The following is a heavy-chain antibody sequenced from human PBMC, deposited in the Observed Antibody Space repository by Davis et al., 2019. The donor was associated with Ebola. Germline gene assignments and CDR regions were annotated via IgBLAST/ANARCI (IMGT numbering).Heavy chain of an antibody. V-gene: IGHV4-39*07. CDR2: ISSSGST. CDR3: VRDGHSSSRFGY. Sequence: GSLRLSCTVSGDSTSSGTYYWGWIRQPPGKGLEWIGTISSSGSTYYSPSLKSRVTISADASKNQFFLKVTSITAADTAVYYCVRDGHSSSRFGYWGQGTLVTVSS. J-gene: IGHJ4*02. D-gene: IGHD2-2*01. CDR1: GDSTSSGTYY.